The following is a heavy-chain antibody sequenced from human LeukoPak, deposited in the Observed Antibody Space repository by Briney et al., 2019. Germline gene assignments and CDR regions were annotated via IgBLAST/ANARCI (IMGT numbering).Heavy chain of an antibody. CDR2: INNDDRST. D-gene: IGHD3-22*01. Sequence: GGSLRLSCAGSGFNFRTHWMHWVRQVPGKGLVWVSRINNDDRSTGYAHFVKGRFTLSKDNAKRTLYLQMKILRGGKTAVYFFSRARDGSRNAFDLWGQGTPVTVSS. CDR1: GFNFRTHW. V-gene: IGHV3-74*01. J-gene: IGHJ5*02. CDR3: SRARDGSRNAFDL.